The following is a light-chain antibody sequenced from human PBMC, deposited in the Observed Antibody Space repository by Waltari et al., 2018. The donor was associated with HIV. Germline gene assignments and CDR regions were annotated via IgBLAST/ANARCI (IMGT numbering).Light chain of an antibody. V-gene: IGLV1-47*01. CDR1: SSTIGSNY. J-gene: IGLJ3*02. CDR2: RSN. CDR3: ATWDDSLSGPV. Sequence: QSVLTQPPSASGTPGQRVAISCSGSSSTIGSNYVYWYQQLPGTAPKVLIDRSNQRPSGVPDRFSGSKSGTSASLAISALRSEDEADYYCATWDDSLSGPVFGGGTKLTVL.